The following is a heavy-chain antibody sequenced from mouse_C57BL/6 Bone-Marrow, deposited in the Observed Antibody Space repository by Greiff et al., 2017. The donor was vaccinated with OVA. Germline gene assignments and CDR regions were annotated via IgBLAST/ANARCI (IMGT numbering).Heavy chain of an antibody. Sequence: QVHVKQSGAELVRPGTSVKVSCKASGYAFTNYLIEWVKQRPGQGLEWIGVINPGSGGTNYNEKFKGKSTLTADKSSSTAYMQLSSLTSEDSAVYFCARERDGYYAMDYWGQGTSVTVSS. CDR1: GYAFTNYL. CDR2: INPGSGGT. CDR3: ARERDGYYAMDY. V-gene: IGHV1-54*01. J-gene: IGHJ4*01.